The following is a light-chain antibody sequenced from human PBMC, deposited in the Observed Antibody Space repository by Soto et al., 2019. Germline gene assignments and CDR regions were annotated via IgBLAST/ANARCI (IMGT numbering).Light chain of an antibody. Sequence: VLTQSPATLSFSPGERATLSCRASQAVSTYVAWYQHKPGQAPRLLIYDASNRATGVPFRFSGSGSGTDFTLTISRLEPEDFAVYYCQQYGSSPETFGQGTKVDNK. CDR1: QAVSTY. CDR3: QQYGSSPET. CDR2: DAS. J-gene: IGKJ1*01. V-gene: IGKV3-20*01.